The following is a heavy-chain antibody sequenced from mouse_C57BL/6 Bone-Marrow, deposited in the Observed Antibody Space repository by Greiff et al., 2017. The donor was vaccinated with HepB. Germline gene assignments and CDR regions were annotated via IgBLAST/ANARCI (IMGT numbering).Heavy chain of an antibody. CDR2: ISSGGDYI. J-gene: IGHJ4*01. D-gene: IGHD1-1*01. V-gene: IGHV5-9-1*02. Sequence: EVKVEESGEGLVKPGGSLKLSCAASGFTFSSYAMSWVRQTPEKRLEWVAYISSGGDYIYYADTVKGRFTISRDNARNTLYLQMSSLKSEDTAMYYCTNYGSSYDAMDYWGQGTSVTVSS. CDR1: GFTFSSYA. CDR3: TNYGSSYDAMDY.